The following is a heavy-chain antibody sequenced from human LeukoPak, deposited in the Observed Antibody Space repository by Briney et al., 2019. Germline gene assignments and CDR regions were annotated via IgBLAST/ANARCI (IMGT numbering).Heavy chain of an antibody. CDR3: AKGIVALTAVPRGFDF. J-gene: IGHJ4*02. CDR2: SSSRAGRT. CDR1: GFTVSSYA. V-gene: IGHV3-23*01. D-gene: IGHD2-21*02. Sequence: PGGSLRLSCTASGFTVSSYAISWVRQAPGKGLEWVSSSSSRAGRTYYAGSVKGRFTISRDNSKSTVYLHMNSLRVEDTATYYCAKGIVALTAVPRGFDFWGQGTLVTVSS.